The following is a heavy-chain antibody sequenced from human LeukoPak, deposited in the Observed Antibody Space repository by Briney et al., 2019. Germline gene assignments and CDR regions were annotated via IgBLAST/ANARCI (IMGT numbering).Heavy chain of an antibody. CDR1: GGSISSSSYY. D-gene: IGHD4-11*01. CDR2: IYYSGST. CDR3: ARHWYDYTQPLYYLDY. J-gene: IGHJ4*02. Sequence: SETLSLTCTVSGGSISSSSYYWGWIRQPPGKGLEWIGSIYYSGSTYYNPSLKSRVTISVDTSKNQFSLKLSSVTAADTAVYHCARHWYDYTQPLYYLDYWGQGTLVTVSS. V-gene: IGHV4-39*01.